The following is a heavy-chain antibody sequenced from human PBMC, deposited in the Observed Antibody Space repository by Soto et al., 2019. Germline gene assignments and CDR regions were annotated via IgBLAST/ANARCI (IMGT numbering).Heavy chain of an antibody. D-gene: IGHD3-9*01. CDR2: IGGTGSKT. J-gene: IGHJ4*02. CDR1: GFTFSNYV. CDR3: AKDAYLRYFDWFPHPDY. V-gene: IGHV3-23*01. Sequence: PGGSLRLSCAASGFTFSNYVMSWVRQAPGKGLEWVSSIGGTGSKTYYADSMKGRFTISRDNSKKTLYLQTNSLRAEDTAVYYCAKDAYLRYFDWFPHPDYWGQGTLVTVSS.